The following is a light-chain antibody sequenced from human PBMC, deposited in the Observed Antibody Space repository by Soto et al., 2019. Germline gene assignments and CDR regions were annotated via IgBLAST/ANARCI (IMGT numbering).Light chain of an antibody. J-gene: IGKJ1*01. CDR3: QQSLFRT. Sequence: DIQMTQSPSTLSASVGDRVTITCRASQSISSWLAWYQQKPGKAPKLLIYKASSLESGVPSRFSGSGSGTEFTLTISSLQPDDFATYYCQQSLFRTFGQGTKVEIK. CDR1: QSISSW. V-gene: IGKV1-5*03. CDR2: KAS.